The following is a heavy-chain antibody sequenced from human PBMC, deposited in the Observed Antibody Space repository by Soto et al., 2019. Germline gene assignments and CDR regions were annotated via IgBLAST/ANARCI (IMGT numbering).Heavy chain of an antibody. J-gene: IGHJ5*02. CDR3: APTYYYDSSGYYYVHP. Sequence: SGPTLVNHTETLTLTCTFSGFSLSSGVGVGWVRQPPGKALEWLAVIYWDDDKRSSPSLKSRLTITKDTSKKQVVLTMTNMDPVDTATYYCAPTYYYDSSGYYYVHPWGQGTLVTVSS. V-gene: IGHV2-5*02. D-gene: IGHD3-22*01. CDR2: IYWDDDK. CDR1: GFSLSSGVG.